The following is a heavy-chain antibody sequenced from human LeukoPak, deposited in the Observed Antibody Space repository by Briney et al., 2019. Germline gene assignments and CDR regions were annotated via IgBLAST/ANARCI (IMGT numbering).Heavy chain of an antibody. D-gene: IGHD3-3*01. J-gene: IGHJ6*02. CDR2: IIPIFGTA. Sequence: ASVKVSCKASGGTFSSYAISWVRQAPGQGLEWMGGIIPIFGTANYAQKFQGRVTITADESTSTAYMELSSLRSEDTAVYYCARDGRPYYDFWSGYPMTNSYYSMDVWGQGTTVTVSS. CDR1: GGTFSSYA. V-gene: IGHV1-69*13. CDR3: ARDGRPYYDFWSGYPMTNSYYSMDV.